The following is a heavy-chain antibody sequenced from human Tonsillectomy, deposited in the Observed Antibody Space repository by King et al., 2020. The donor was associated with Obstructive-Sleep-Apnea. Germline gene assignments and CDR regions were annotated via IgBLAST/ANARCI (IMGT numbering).Heavy chain of an antibody. CDR3: AREREGHY. Sequence: VQLVESGGGLVQPGGSLRLSCSASGFTFSSYSMNWVRQAPGKGLEWVSYISISSRTLYYADSGKGPFTIPRDNAKNSLYLQMNSLRDEDTAVYYCAREREGHYWGQGTLVTVSS. CDR1: GFTFSSYS. CDR2: ISISSRTL. J-gene: IGHJ4*02. V-gene: IGHV3-48*02.